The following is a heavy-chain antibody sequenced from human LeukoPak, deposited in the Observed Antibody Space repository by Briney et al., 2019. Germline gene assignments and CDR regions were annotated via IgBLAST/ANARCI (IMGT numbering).Heavy chain of an antibody. CDR3: ARGMDIGMMRLFDY. CDR1: GYTFTNYY. D-gene: IGHD2-2*03. CDR2: INPSGGST. J-gene: IGHJ4*02. Sequence: ASVKVSRKASGYTFTNYYMHWVRQAPGQGLEWMGIINPSGGSTNYAQKFQGRVTMTRDMSTSTVYMELSSLRSEDTAVYYCARGMDIGMMRLFDYWGQGTLVTVSS. V-gene: IGHV1-46*01.